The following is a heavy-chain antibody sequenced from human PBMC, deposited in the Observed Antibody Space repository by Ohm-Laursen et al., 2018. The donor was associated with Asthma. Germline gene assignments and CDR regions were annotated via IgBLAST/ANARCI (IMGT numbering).Heavy chain of an antibody. D-gene: IGHD3-3*01. V-gene: IGHV3-74*01. J-gene: IGHJ4*02. CDR1: GFTFSSYW. CDR2: IKSDGSSI. CDR3: ARDVMEWYLPAFDF. Sequence: SLRLSCSAFGFTFSSYWMHWLRQDPGKGLVWVSRIKSDGSSISYADSVKGRFTVSRDDSKNTLYLQMNSLRPDDTAVYYCARDVMEWYLPAFDFWGQGTLVTVSS.